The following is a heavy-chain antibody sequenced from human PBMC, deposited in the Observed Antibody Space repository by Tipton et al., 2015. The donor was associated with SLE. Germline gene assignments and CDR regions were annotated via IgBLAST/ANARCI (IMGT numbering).Heavy chain of an antibody. J-gene: IGHJ4*02. CDR1: GGPIINTNYY. CDR2: VLYSGTT. V-gene: IGHV4-39*01. Sequence: TLSLTCTVSGGPIINTNYYWDWIRQSPGKGLEWIGHVLYSGTTNYNPSLKSRVTISVDTSKSQFSLRLNSVTAADTAVYYCARQVVYDTSDYYYFDSWGQGTLVTVSS. D-gene: IGHD3-22*01. CDR3: ARQVVYDTSDYYYFDS.